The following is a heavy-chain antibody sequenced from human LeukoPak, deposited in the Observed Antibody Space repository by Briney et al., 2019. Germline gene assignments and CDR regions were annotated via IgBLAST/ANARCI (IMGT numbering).Heavy chain of an antibody. CDR3: ARWGHFDTSGYFVVDY. D-gene: IGHD3-22*01. V-gene: IGHV4-59*01. Sequence: SETLYLTCTISDGSISSCYWNRIRQSPGKGLEWIGHIHYSRSTHYNPSLQSRVSISIDTSKKHFSLNLRSVTAVDTAVYYCARWGHFDTSGYFVVDYWGQGTLLTVSS. J-gene: IGHJ4*02. CDR2: IHYSRST. CDR1: DGSISSCY.